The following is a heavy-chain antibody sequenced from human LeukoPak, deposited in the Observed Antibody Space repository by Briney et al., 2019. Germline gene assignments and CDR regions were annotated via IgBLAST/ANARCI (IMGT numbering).Heavy chain of an antibody. CDR2: MNPHSGKT. CDR3: ARGPRITIFGVVMANDAFDI. Sequence: ASVKVSCKASGYPFNNYDINWVRQATGQGLEWVGWMNPHSGKTGYAQNFQGRVTMTRDTSISTAYMELSSLRFDDTVVYYCARGPRITIFGVVMANDAFDIWGQGTMVTVSS. V-gene: IGHV1-8*01. CDR1: GYPFNNYD. D-gene: IGHD3-3*01. J-gene: IGHJ3*02.